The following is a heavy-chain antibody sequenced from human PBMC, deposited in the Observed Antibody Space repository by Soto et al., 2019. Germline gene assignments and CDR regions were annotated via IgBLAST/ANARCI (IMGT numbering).Heavy chain of an antibody. CDR1: GGAISTYY. J-gene: IGHJ5*02. V-gene: IGHV4-4*07. CDR3: ARGQRFSDLFDP. CDR2: IYSSGST. D-gene: IGHD3-3*01. Sequence: QVHLQESGPGLVKPSETLSLTCTVSGGAISTYYWTWIRQPAWKGLEWIGRIYSSGSTKYNPSLQSRVTMSLATSTNQFSLRLTSVTAADTAVYYCARGQRFSDLFDPWGQGTLVTVSS.